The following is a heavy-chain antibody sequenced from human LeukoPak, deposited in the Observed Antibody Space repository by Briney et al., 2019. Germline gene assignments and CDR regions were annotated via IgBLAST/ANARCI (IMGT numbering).Heavy chain of an antibody. D-gene: IGHD6-19*01. V-gene: IGHV4-31*03. CDR3: ARQPTSSGWLDY. CDR1: GGSISSGGYY. J-gene: IGHJ4*02. Sequence: PSETLSLTCTVSGGSISSGGYYWSWIRQHPGKGLEWIGYIYYSGSTYYNPPLKSRVTISVDTSKNQFSLKLSSVTAADTAVYYCARQPTSSGWLDYWGQGTLVTVSS. CDR2: IYYSGST.